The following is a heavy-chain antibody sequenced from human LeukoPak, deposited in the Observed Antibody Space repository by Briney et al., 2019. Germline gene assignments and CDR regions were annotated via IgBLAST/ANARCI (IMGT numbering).Heavy chain of an antibody. Sequence: GGSLRLSCAASGFTFSSYGMHWVRQAPGKGLEWVAFIRYDGSNKYYADSVKGRFTISRDNSKNTLYLQMNSLRAEDTAVYYCAKVLIWFGELYPSDYWGQGTLVTVSS. CDR3: AKVLIWFGELYPSDY. CDR1: GFTFSSYG. D-gene: IGHD3-10*01. CDR2: IRYDGSNK. J-gene: IGHJ4*02. V-gene: IGHV3-30*02.